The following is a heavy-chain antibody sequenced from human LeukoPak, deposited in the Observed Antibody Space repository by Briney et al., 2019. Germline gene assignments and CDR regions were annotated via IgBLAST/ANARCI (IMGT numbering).Heavy chain of an antibody. CDR3: AKLGTGNWFDP. CDR1: GSSISSYY. D-gene: IGHD7-27*01. V-gene: IGHV4-59*01. J-gene: IGHJ5*02. Sequence: SETLSLTCTVSGSSISSYYWSWIRQPPGKGLEWIGYIYYSGSTNYNPSLKSRVTISVDTSKNQFSLKLSSVTAADTAVYYCAKLGTGNWFDPWGQGTLVTVSS. CDR2: IYYSGST.